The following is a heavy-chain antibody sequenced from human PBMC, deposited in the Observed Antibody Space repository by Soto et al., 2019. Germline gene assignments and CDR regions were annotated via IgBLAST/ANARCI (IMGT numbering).Heavy chain of an antibody. D-gene: IGHD3-16*01. CDR1: GFTFSSYS. J-gene: IGHJ6*04. CDR2: ISSSSSYI. CDR3: ASPVSQPPVHYYGMDV. V-gene: IGHV3-21*01. Sequence: PGGSPRLSCAAPGFTFSSYSMNWVRQAPGKGLEWVSSISSSSSYIYYADSVKGRFTISRDNAKNSLYLQMNSLRAEDTAVYYCASPVSQPPVHYYGMDVWGKGTTVTVSS.